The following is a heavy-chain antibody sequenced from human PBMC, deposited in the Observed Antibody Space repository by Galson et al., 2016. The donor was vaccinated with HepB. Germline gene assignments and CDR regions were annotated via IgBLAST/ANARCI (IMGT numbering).Heavy chain of an antibody. J-gene: IGHJ3*01. D-gene: IGHD2-2*02. CDR1: GGPISSYY. Sequence: EPLSLTCTVSGGPISSYYWSWIRQPPGQGLEWIGYIYYSGNTYYNPSLESRLSISLDMSKKHFSLNLRFVTAADTAVYYCARGPPAGCGSGTCYIGAFDLWGQGTMVTVSS. V-gene: IGHV4-59*08. CDR2: IYYSGNT. CDR3: ARGPPAGCGSGTCYIGAFDL.